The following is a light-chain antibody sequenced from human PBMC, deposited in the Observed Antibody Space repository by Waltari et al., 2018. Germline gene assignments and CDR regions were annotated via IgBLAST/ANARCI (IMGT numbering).Light chain of an antibody. V-gene: IGKV3-15*01. CDR2: GVS. CDR3: HQYNNWPFT. J-gene: IGKJ2*01. CDR1: QSVNSD. Sequence: EIVMTQSPATLSVSPGEGVTLSCRASQSVNSDLAWHQQKPGQPPRLLISGVSTRATGVPARFSGSGSGTEFTLTISSLQSEDFAVYYCHQYNNWPFTFGQGTKLEI.